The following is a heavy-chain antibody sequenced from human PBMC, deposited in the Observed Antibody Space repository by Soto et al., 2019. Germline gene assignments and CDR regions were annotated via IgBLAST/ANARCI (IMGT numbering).Heavy chain of an antibody. J-gene: IGHJ4*02. CDR3: ACPVGDFGPYFDY. D-gene: IGHD4-17*01. CDR1: GFTLSDFA. V-gene: IGHV3-30-3*01. Sequence: QVQLVESGGGVVQPGKSLRLSCAASGFTLSDFAMHWVRQAPGKGLEWVAVISYDGCKKYFADSVKGRVTISRDNSNNTLYWQMNRLRPDDTAVYHCACPVGDFGPYFDYWGPGTLVTVSS. CDR2: ISYDGCKK.